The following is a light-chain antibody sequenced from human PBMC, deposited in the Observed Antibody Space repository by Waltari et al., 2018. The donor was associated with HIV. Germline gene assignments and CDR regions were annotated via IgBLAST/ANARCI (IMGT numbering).Light chain of an antibody. CDR2: GNN. CDR3: QSYDSSLSGVV. CDR1: SSNIGAGYA. V-gene: IGLV1-40*01. J-gene: IGLJ2*01. Sequence: QSVLTQPPSVSGAPGQRVTIPCTGSSSNIGAGYAVHLYQQLPGTAPRLLTYGNNNRPSGVPDRFSGSKSGTSASLAITGLQAEDEADYYCQSYDSSLSGVVFGGGTKLTVL.